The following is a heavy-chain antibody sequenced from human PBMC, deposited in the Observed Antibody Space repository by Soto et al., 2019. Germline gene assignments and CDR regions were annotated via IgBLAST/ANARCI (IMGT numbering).Heavy chain of an antibody. CDR2: IGAYNGNT. V-gene: IGHV1-18*01. CDR3: ASYHLNSYYYGMDV. CDR1: GYTFTSYG. J-gene: IGHJ6*02. Sequence: QVQLVQSGAAVKKPGASVKVSCKASGYTFTSYGFSWVRQAPGQGLEWMGWIGAYNGNTNYAQKLQGRVTMTTDTSTSIAYMELRSLRSDDTAVYYCASYHLNSYYYGMDVWGQGTTVTVSS.